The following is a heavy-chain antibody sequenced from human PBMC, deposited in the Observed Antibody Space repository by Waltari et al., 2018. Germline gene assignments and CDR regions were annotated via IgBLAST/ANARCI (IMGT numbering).Heavy chain of an antibody. J-gene: IGHJ6*02. D-gene: IGHD2-15*01. Sequence: QVRLLQSGAEVKKPGSSVKVSCQASGDTFSSYAINWVRQAPGQWLEWMGRSILNHGWTNYAQKFNGRVTITADKATTTAYMELSSLRSEDTAVYYCARGGDATQTNYYYYGLDVWGQGTTVTVSS. CDR2: SILNHGWT. CDR3: ARGGDATQTNYYYYGLDV. CDR1: GDTFSSYA. V-gene: IGHV1-69*09.